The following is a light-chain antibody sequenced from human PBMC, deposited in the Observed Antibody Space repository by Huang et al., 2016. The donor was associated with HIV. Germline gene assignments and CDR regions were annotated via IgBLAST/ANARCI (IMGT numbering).Light chain of an antibody. Sequence: EIVMTQSPATLSVSPGERVTLSCRASQSLSSPLAWYRQKRGQAPRPLIYGVSTRAADIPARLSGSGSGTDFTLTINSLQSEEFATYCCQQYNDWPLTFGQGTEVEIK. CDR3: QQYNDWPLT. CDR2: GVS. J-gene: IGKJ1*01. CDR1: QSLSSP. V-gene: IGKV3-15*01.